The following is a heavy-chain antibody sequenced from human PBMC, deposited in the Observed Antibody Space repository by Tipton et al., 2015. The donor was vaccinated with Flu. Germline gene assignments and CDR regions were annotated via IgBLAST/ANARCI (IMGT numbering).Heavy chain of an antibody. CDR2: IYPSGTT. J-gene: IGHJ4*02. CDR1: SGSIRGTNYF. D-gene: IGHD3-10*02. CDR3: ARLSYYDVDLKNFYFDY. Sequence: TLSLTCTVSSGSIRGTNYFCAWIRQPPGKRLELIGSIYPSGTTYYSPSLKSRVTISVDTSKSQFSLMLRSVTAADTAVYYCARLSYYDVDLKNFYFDYWGQGALVTVSS. V-gene: IGHV4-39*01.